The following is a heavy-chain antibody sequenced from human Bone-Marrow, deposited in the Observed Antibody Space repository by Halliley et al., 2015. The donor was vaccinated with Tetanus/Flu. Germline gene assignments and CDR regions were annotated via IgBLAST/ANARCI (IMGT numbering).Heavy chain of an antibody. V-gene: IGHV4-59*09. CDR3: ARGIIMDLFSIYFYVMDV. CDR2: LSTTGTT. Sequence: YLSTTGTTNYTPSLKSRVTISADTSKNQFSLKVSSLTAADTAVYYCARGIIMDLFSIYFYVMDVWGQGTAVTVSS. D-gene: IGHD3-10*01. J-gene: IGHJ6*02.